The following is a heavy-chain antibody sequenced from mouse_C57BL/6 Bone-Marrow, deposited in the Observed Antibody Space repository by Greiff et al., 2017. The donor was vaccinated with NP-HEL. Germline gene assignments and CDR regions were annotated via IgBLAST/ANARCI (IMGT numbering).Heavy chain of an antibody. CDR2: IDPENGAT. Sequence: EVQLQQSGAELVRPGASVKLSCTASGFNLKDDYMHWVKQRPEQGLEWIGWIDPENGATEYASKFQGKAPITADTSSNTAYLQLSSLTSEDTAVYYSTTLRYYAMDYWGQGTSVTVSS. V-gene: IGHV14-4*01. CDR3: TTLRYYAMDY. CDR1: GFNLKDDY. J-gene: IGHJ4*01.